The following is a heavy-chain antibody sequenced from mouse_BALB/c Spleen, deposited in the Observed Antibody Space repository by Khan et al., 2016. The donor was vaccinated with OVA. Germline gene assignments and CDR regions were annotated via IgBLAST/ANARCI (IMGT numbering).Heavy chain of an antibody. CDR1: GFTFSTYA. V-gene: IGHV5-9-3*01. D-gene: IGHD2-1*01. Sequence: VELEESGGGLVKPGGSLKISCEVSGFTFSTYAMSLVRQISGKRLEWVESISSGGIYIFYLDSVKGRFTISRDNDKTTLYMEMSSLRSEDTAMFYCARSPYGNFGYWGQGTLVTVSA. CDR2: ISSGGIYI. CDR3: ARSPYGNFGY. J-gene: IGHJ3*01.